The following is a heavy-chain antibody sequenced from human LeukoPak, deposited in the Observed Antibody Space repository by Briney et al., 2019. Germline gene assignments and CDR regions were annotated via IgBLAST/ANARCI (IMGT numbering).Heavy chain of an antibody. D-gene: IGHD3-10*01. V-gene: IGHV1-69*04. CDR1: GGTFSSYA. CDR3: ASLYGSGSGRDV. Sequence: ASVKVSCKASGGTFSSYAISWVRQAPGQGLEWMGRIIPILGIANYAQKFQGRVTITADKSTSTAYMELSSLRSEDTAVYYCASLYGSGSGRDVWDQGTTVTVSS. J-gene: IGHJ6*02. CDR2: IIPILGIA.